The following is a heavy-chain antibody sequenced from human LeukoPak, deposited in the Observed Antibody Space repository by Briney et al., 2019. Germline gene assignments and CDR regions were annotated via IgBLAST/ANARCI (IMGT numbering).Heavy chain of an antibody. Sequence: GGSLRLSCAASGLIFSNYVMSWVRQAPRKGLEWVSVISGSGDTTYYADSVKGRFAISRDNSKSTLYLQMNSLRDEDTAVYYCAKKAASGWYPFDYWGQGTLVTVSS. CDR3: AKKAASGWYPFDY. CDR1: GLIFSNYV. D-gene: IGHD6-19*01. J-gene: IGHJ4*02. V-gene: IGHV3-23*01. CDR2: ISGSGDTT.